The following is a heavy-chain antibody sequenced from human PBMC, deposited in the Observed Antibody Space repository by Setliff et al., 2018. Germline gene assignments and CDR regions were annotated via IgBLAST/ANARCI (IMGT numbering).Heavy chain of an antibody. Sequence: ASVKVSCKASGYTFTTYYMHWVRQAPGQGLEWMGVINPGDGSTTYAQKFQGRVKMTRNTSISTAYMELSTLRSEDTAVYYCAREVGSRLDYWGQGTLVTVSS. CDR2: INPGDGST. J-gene: IGHJ4*02. V-gene: IGHV1-46*01. CDR3: AREVGSRLDY. D-gene: IGHD6-13*01. CDR1: GYTFTTYY.